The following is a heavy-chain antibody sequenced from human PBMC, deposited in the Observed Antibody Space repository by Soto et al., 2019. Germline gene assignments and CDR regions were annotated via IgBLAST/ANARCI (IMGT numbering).Heavy chain of an antibody. Sequence: GASVKVSCKASGYTFTSYGISWVRQAPGQGLEWMGWISAYNGNTNYAQKLQGRVTMTTDTSTSTVYMELRSLRSDDTAVYYCARVVAGTVSRRFDPWGQGTLVTVSS. CDR3: ARVVAGTVSRRFDP. CDR2: ISAYNGNT. CDR1: GYTFTSYG. D-gene: IGHD2-15*01. V-gene: IGHV1-18*04. J-gene: IGHJ5*02.